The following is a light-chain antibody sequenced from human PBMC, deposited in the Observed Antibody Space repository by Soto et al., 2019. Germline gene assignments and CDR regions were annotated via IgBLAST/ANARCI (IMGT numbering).Light chain of an antibody. CDR2: AAS. Sequence: EIVMTQSPATLSVSPGERATLSCRASQGVGSTLAWYQQKPGQTPRLLIYAASTRATGVPARFSGGESGADFTLTISSLQPEDIATYYCLQHYEYPWTFGQGTKVEIK. J-gene: IGKJ1*01. CDR1: QGVGST. CDR3: LQHYEYPWT. V-gene: IGKV3-15*01.